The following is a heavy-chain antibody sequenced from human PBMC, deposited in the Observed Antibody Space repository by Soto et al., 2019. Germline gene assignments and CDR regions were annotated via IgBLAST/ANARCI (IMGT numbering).Heavy chain of an antibody. Sequence: PSETLSLTCAVSGGSISSSDWWSWVRQPPGKGLEWIGEIFHSGSTNYNPSLKSRVTISVDKSKNQFSLKLSSVTAADTAMYYCARVPSSWGWFDPWVQGTLVTVSS. CDR2: IFHSGST. CDR3: ARVPSSWGWFDP. J-gene: IGHJ5*02. CDR1: GGSISSSDW. D-gene: IGHD3-16*01. V-gene: IGHV4-4*02.